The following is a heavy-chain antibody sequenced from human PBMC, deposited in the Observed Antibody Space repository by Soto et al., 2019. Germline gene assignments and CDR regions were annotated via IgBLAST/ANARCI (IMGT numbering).Heavy chain of an antibody. CDR1: GFTFSDSA. CDR2: IRTKAYSYAT. V-gene: IGHV3-73*01. J-gene: IGHJ2*01. CDR3: TRPLSKTTVTANWSFDL. D-gene: IGHD4-17*01. Sequence: EVQLVESGGGLVQPGGSLKLSCAASGFTFSDSAMHWVRQASGKGLEWVGRIRTKAYSYATSYAASVKGRFTISRDDSKNSAYLQMNSLEAGDTAIYYCTRPLSKTTVTANWSFDLWGRGTLVTVSS.